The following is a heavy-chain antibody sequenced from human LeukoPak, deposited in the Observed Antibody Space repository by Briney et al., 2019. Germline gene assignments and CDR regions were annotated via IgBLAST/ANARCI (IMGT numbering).Heavy chain of an antibody. CDR3: ATDLG. CDR2: VEHDGSRT. CDR1: GFTFTSYW. V-gene: IGHV3-74*01. J-gene: IGHJ4*02. Sequence: GGSLRLSCAASGFTFTSYWMHWVRQPPGAGLVWVSRVEHDGSRTAYADSVTGRFTISRDNARNMVYLQMNSLRAEDTAVYYCATDLGWGQGTLVTVSS. D-gene: IGHD4-17*01.